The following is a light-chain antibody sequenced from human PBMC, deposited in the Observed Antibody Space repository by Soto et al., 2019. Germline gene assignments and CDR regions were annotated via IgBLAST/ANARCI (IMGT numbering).Light chain of an antibody. V-gene: IGKV3-20*01. CDR3: QQYVSSPRT. J-gene: IGKJ4*01. Sequence: EIVMTQSPATLSVSPGESATLSCRAGQSIGGNLAWYQQKPGQAPRLLIYDASNRATGIPARFSGSGSGTDFTLTISRLEPEDFAVYYCQQYVSSPRTFGGGTKVDI. CDR1: QSIGGN. CDR2: DAS.